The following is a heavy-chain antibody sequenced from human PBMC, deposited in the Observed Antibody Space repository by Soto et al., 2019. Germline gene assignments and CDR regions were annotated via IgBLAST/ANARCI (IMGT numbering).Heavy chain of an antibody. Sequence: QVQLQQWGAGLLKPSETLSLTCAAHNGSFTDYFWTWIRQSPGKGREWIGEINHRGGATYNPSPRSRVTIPIDTSKNHYSLSLRSLTAPDTAVYYCVARGMTYDFLSGPHPFAPWGHGTLVTVSS. D-gene: IGHD3-3*01. CDR2: INHRGGA. V-gene: IGHV4-34*02. CDR1: NGSFTDYF. J-gene: IGHJ5*02. CDR3: VARGMTYDFLSGPHPFAP.